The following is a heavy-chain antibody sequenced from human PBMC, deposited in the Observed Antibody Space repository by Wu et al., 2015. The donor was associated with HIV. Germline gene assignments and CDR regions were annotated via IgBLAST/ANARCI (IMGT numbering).Heavy chain of an antibody. CDR3: ARDMTYYYDNSGFFRLDY. J-gene: IGHJ4*02. V-gene: IGHV1-69*12. Sequence: HVQLVQSGTEVKKAWVLGEGLLQDFGGNDGGTFSSHPISWVRQAPGRGLEWMGGIIPRLGTTNYAQIFQGRVSITADEFTTTAYMELSSLRSDDTAVYYCARDMTYYYDNSGFFRLDYWGQGTLITVSS. CDR1: GGTFSSHP. D-gene: IGHD3-22*01. CDR2: IIPRLGTT.